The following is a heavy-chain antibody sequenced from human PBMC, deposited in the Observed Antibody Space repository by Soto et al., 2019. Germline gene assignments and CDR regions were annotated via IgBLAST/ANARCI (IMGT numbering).Heavy chain of an antibody. J-gene: IGHJ3*02. CDR1: GGSISSGGYY. CDR2: IYYSGST. Sequence: QVQLQESGPGLVKPSQTLSLTCTVSGGSISSGGYYWSWIRQHPGKGLEWIGYIYYSGSTYYNPSLTSRVTVSVDTFKNQFTLKLSAVTAADTAVYYCARVAGIVVVPAAVPHAFDISGQETMVTVSS. V-gene: IGHV4-31*03. D-gene: IGHD2-2*01. CDR3: ARVAGIVVVPAAVPHAFDI.